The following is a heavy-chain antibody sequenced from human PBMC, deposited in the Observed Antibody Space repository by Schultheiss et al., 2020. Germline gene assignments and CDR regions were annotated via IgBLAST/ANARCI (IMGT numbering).Heavy chain of an antibody. CDR2: IYYSGST. Sequence: SETLSLTCTVSGGSISSSSYYWGWIRQPPGKGLEWIGSIYYSGSTYYNPSLKSRVTISVDTSKNQFSLKLSSVTAADTAVYYCARSHEIRLFLDYWGQATLVTVSS. CDR3: ARSHEIRLFLDY. CDR1: GGSISSSSYY. J-gene: IGHJ4*02. D-gene: IGHD3-22*01. V-gene: IGHV4-39*07.